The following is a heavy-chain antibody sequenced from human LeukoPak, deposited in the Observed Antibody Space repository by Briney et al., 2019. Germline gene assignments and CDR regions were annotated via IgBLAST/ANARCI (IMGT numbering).Heavy chain of an antibody. Sequence: ASVKVSCKASGYTFTSYDINWVRQATGQGLEWMGWMNPNSGNTGYAQKFQGRVTMTRDTSISTAYMELSRLRSDDTAVYYCARATVAGSYFDYWGQGTLVTVSS. CDR2: MNPNSGNT. V-gene: IGHV1-8*01. J-gene: IGHJ4*02. D-gene: IGHD6-19*01. CDR3: ARATVAGSYFDY. CDR1: GYTFTSYD.